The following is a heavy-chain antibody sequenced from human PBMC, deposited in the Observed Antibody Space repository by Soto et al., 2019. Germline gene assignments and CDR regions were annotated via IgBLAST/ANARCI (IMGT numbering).Heavy chain of an antibody. CDR1: GFTFSDYD. Sequence: PGGSLRLSCAASGFTFSDYDMSWIRQAPGKGLEWVSYISSSGSTIYYADSVKGRFTISRDNAKNSLYLQMNSLRAEDTAVYYCARDPLRCSSTSCQHAFDIWGQGTMVTVSS. D-gene: IGHD2-2*01. CDR3: ARDPLRCSSTSCQHAFDI. CDR2: ISSSGSTI. J-gene: IGHJ3*02. V-gene: IGHV3-11*01.